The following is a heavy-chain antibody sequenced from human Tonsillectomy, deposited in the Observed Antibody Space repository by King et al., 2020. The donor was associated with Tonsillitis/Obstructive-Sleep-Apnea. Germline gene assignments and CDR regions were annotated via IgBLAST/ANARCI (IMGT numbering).Heavy chain of an antibody. D-gene: IGHD4-17*01. Sequence: QLQESGPGLVKPSETLSLTCTVSGGSISSSSDYWGWIRQPPGKGLEWIGSIYYSGSTYYNPSLESRVTISVDTSKNQFSLKLSSVTAAETAVYYCARHLWGDDYGEMLGNWFDPWGQGTLVTVSS. J-gene: IGHJ5*02. V-gene: IGHV4-39*01. CDR1: GGSISSSSDY. CDR3: ARHLWGDDYGEMLGNWFDP. CDR2: IYYSGST.